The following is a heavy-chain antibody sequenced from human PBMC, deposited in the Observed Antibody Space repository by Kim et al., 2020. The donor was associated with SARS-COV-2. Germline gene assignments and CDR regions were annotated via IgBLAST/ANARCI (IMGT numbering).Heavy chain of an antibody. Sequence: GGSLRLSCAASGFTFSSYAMSWVRQAPGKGLEWVSTISGSGGSTYYADSVKGRFTISRDNSKNTLYLQMNSLRAEDAAVYYCAKDRVVVVTNFDYWGQGTLVTVSS. D-gene: IGHD2-15*01. CDR2: ISGSGGST. V-gene: IGHV3-23*01. CDR1: GFTFSSYA. CDR3: AKDRVVVVTNFDY. J-gene: IGHJ4*02.